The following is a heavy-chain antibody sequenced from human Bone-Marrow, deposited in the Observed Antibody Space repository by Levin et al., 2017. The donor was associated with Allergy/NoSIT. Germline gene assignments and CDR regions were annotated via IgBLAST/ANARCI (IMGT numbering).Heavy chain of an antibody. J-gene: IGHJ3*02. V-gene: IGHV4-34*01. CDR1: GGSFSGYY. CDR3: ACDSSGYHDAFDI. D-gene: IGHD3-22*01. Sequence: PGGSLRLSCAVYGGSFSGYYWSWIRQPPGKGLEWIGESNNDERSNYNPSLKSRVTISVDTSRNQISLKLRSVTAADTAVYYCACDSSGYHDAFDIWGQGTMVTVSS. CDR2: SNNDERS.